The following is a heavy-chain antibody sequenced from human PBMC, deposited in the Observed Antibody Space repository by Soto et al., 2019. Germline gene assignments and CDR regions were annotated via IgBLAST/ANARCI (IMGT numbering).Heavy chain of an antibody. V-gene: IGHV3-21*01. CDR1: GIMLSRFT. J-gene: IGHJ3*02. CDR2: IGSRTFDI. CDR3: VRDYYDTSSYPNTFDM. Sequence: GGTMRLSCAASGIMLSRFTMIWVRPAFGNGLEWVSLIGSRTFDIYYADSVKGRFTIYRDIAKNSLYLDLTRLRPEDTAVYFCVRDYYDTSSYPNTFDMWGQVTMVTVSS. D-gene: IGHD3-16*01.